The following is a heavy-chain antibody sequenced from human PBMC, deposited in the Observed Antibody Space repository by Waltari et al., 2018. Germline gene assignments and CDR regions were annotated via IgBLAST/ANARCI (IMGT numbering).Heavy chain of an antibody. CDR2: IGNSDET. V-gene: IGHV3-23*01. Sequence: EVQLLESGGGLVQPGGSVRLSCAASGFSFGSNAMSWVRQAPGKVREGGSGIGNSDETNYADSVRGRFTISKDKSKNTLLLEMNSLRAEDTAIYYCAKDVYRWAFDYWGQGTLVTVSS. J-gene: IGHJ4*02. D-gene: IGHD1-26*01. CDR1: GFSFGSNA. CDR3: AKDVYRWAFDY.